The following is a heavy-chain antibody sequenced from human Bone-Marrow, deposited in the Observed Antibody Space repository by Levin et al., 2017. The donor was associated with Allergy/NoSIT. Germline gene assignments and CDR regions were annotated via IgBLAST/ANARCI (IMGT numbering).Heavy chain of an antibody. V-gene: IGHV1-69*01. J-gene: IGHJ6*02. CDR1: GDTFSGYG. Sequence: KISCKASGDTFSGYGIMWVRQAPGQGLEWMGGIMPTYGAANYAQRFQGRLTITADETTGTVYMELGSLTSGDTAVYYCARDRDWSTMIRGLLYGMDVWGQGTTVTVSS. CDR3: ARDRDWSTMIRGLLYGMDV. CDR2: IMPTYGAA. D-gene: IGHD3-10*01.